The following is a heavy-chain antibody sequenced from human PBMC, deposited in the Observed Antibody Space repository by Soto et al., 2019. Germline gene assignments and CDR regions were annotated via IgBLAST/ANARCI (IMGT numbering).Heavy chain of an antibody. D-gene: IGHD5-18*01. Sequence: APGKGLEWVSGVSGSGGSTYCVDSVKGRFTISRDNSKNTLYLQMNSLRAEDTAVYYCAKDFGYNYGYDAFYIWGQGTMVTVSS. CDR3: AKDFGYNYGYDAFYI. CDR2: VSGSGGST. J-gene: IGHJ3*02. V-gene: IGHV3-23*01.